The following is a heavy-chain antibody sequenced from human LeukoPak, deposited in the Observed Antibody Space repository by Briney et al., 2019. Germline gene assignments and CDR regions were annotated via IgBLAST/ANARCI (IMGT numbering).Heavy chain of an antibody. CDR3: ARDNADGQWLVRDYYYGMDV. J-gene: IGHJ6*02. D-gene: IGHD6-19*01. CDR1: GFTFSSYW. V-gene: IGHV3-7*01. CDR2: IKQDGSEK. Sequence: PGGSLRLSCAASGFTFSSYWMSWVRQAPGKGLEWVANIKQDGSEKYYVDSVKGRFTISRDNAKNSLYLQMNSLRAEDTAVYYCARDNADGQWLVRDYYYGMDVWGQGTTVTVSS.